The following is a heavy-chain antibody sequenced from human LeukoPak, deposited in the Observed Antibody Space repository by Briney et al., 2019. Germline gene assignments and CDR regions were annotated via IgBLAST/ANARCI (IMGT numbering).Heavy chain of an antibody. CDR3: ARGHCGGDRYSGYYFDY. CDR2: INHSGST. CDR1: GGSFSGYY. Sequence: SETLSLTCAVYGGSFSGYYWSWIRQPPGKGLEWIGEINHSGSTNYNPSLKSRVTISVDTSKNQFSLKLSSVTAADTAVYYCARGHCGGDRYSGYYFDYWGQGTLVTVSS. D-gene: IGHD2-21*02. J-gene: IGHJ4*02. V-gene: IGHV4-34*01.